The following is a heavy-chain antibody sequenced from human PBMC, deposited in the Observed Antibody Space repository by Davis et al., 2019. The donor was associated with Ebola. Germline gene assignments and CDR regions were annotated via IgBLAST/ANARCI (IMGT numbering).Heavy chain of an antibody. D-gene: IGHD4-17*01. J-gene: IGHJ4*02. CDR2: IYHSGST. V-gene: IGHV4-30-2*01. CDR1: GGSISSGGYS. Sequence: SQTLSLTCAVSGGSISSGGYSWSWIRQPPGKGLEWIGYIYHSGSTYYNPSLKSRVTISVDTSKNQFSLKLSSVTAADTAVYYCARHGRLRFHFDYWGQGTLVTVSS. CDR3: ARHGRLRFHFDY.